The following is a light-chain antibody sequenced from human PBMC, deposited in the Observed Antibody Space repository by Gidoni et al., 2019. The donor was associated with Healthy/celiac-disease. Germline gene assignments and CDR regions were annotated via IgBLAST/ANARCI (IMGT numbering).Light chain of an antibody. Sequence: QSALTQPASVSGSAGQSITISCTGTSSDVGGYNYVSRYQQHPGKAPKLMIYDVSKRPSGVSNRFSGSKSGNTSSLTISVLQAEDEADYYCSSYTSSSTGFCVFVTGTKVTVL. CDR3: SSYTSSSTGFCV. CDR1: SSDVGGYNY. CDR2: DVS. V-gene: IGLV2-14*01. J-gene: IGLJ1*01.